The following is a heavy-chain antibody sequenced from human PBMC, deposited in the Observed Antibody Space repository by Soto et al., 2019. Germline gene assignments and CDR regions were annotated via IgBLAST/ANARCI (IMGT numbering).Heavy chain of an antibody. D-gene: IGHD3-10*02. Sequence: GGSLRLSCAASGFTFSSYDMHWVRQATGKGLEWVSAIGTAGDTYYPGSVKGRFTISRENAKNSLYLQMNSLRAGDTAVYYCARGVPYVGFDTWGQGTLGTVS. CDR2: IGTAGDT. V-gene: IGHV3-13*01. CDR1: GFTFSSYD. CDR3: ARGVPYVGFDT. J-gene: IGHJ5*02.